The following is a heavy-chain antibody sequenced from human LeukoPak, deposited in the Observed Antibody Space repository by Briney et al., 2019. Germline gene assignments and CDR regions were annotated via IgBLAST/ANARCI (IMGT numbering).Heavy chain of an antibody. J-gene: IGHJ4*02. CDR3: ALSAPDYYFDY. Sequence: AGGSLRLSCAASGFTVRSNYMSWVRQAPGKGLEWVSVIYSGGSTYYADSVKGRFTISRDNSKNTLYLQMNSLRAEDTAVYYCALSAPDYYFDYWGQGPLVTVSS. CDR1: GFTVRSNY. D-gene: IGHD6-25*01. CDR2: IYSGGST. V-gene: IGHV3-66*02.